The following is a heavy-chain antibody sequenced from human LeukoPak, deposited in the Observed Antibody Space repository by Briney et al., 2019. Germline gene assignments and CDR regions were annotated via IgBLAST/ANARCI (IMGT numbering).Heavy chain of an antibody. J-gene: IGHJ4*02. Sequence: GGSLRLSCAASGFTFSSSAMSWVRQAPGKGLEWVSAISNNGGYTYYADSVQGRFTISRDNSKSTLCLQMNSLRAEDTAVYYCARDMHYYDSSGYSDYWGQGTLVTVSS. CDR1: GFTFSSSA. CDR2: ISNNGGYT. V-gene: IGHV3-23*01. CDR3: ARDMHYYDSSGYSDY. D-gene: IGHD3-22*01.